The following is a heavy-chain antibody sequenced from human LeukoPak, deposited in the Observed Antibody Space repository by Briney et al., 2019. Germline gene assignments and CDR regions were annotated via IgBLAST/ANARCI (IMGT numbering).Heavy chain of an antibody. V-gene: IGHV3-23*01. CDR1: GFTFSFYA. CDR3: AKFYDILTGYFDY. Sequence: PGGSLRLSCAASGFTFSFYAMTWVRRSPAKGLEWVSAISGGGGTTYYAELVKGRFTISRDNSKNTLYLQMNSLIAEDTAVYYCAKFYDILTGYFDYWGQGTLVTVSS. J-gene: IGHJ4*02. CDR2: ISGGGGTT. D-gene: IGHD3-9*01.